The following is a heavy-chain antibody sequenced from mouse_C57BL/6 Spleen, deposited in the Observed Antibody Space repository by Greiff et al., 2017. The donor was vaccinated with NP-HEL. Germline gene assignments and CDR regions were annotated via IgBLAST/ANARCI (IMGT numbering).Heavy chain of an antibody. CDR1: GFTFSDYG. V-gene: IGHV5-17*01. Sequence: EVKLMESGGGLVKPGGSLKLSCAASGFTFSDYGMHWVRQAPEKGLEWVAYISSGSSTIYYADTVKGRFTISRDNAKNTLFLQRTSLRSEDTAMYYGAGDYDHEYYAMDYWGQGASVTVSS. CDR2: ISSGSSTI. CDR3: AGDYDHEYYAMDY. D-gene: IGHD2-4*01. J-gene: IGHJ4*01.